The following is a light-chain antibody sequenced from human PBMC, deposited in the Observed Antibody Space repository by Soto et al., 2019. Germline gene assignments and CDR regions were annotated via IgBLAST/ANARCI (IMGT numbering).Light chain of an antibody. CDR3: QQRSRT. V-gene: IGKV3-11*01. CDR2: DAS. Sequence: EIVLTQSPATLSLSPGETATLSCRASESVSRYVAWYQQKPGQAPRLLIYDASNRATGIPTRFSGSGSGTDFTLTINSLEPDDFAVYYCQQRSRTFGGGTKVEI. CDR1: ESVSRY. J-gene: IGKJ4*01.